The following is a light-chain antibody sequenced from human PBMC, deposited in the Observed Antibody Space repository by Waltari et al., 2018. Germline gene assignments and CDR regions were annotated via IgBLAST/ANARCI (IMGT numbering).Light chain of an antibody. CDR2: DVS. V-gene: IGLV2-11*01. J-gene: IGLJ1*01. Sequence: QSALTQPRSMSGSPGQSVTISCTGTSSNVAGYHYVSCYQQLPGKAPKLMIYDVSRRPSGVPDRFSGSKSGNTASLTISGLQADDEGDYYCYSYAGSYTYVFGTGTKVTVL. CDR3: YSYAGSYTYV. CDR1: SSNVAGYHY.